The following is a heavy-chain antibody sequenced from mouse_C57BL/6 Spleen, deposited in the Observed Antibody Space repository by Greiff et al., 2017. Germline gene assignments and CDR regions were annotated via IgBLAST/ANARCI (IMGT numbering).Heavy chain of an antibody. Sequence: EVQLVESGGDLVKPGGSLKLSCAASGFTFSSYGMSWVRQTPDKRLEWVATISSGGSYTYYPDSVKGRFTISRDNANNTLYRQTSSLKSEDTAMYYGARRGDYDYPYAMDYWGQGTSVTVSS. CDR3: ARRGDYDYPYAMDY. CDR1: GFTFSSYG. D-gene: IGHD2-4*01. CDR2: ISSGGSYT. J-gene: IGHJ4*01. V-gene: IGHV5-6*01.